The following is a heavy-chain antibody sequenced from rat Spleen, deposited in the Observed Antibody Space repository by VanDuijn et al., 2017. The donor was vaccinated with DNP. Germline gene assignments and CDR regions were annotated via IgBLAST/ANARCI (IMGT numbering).Heavy chain of an antibody. Sequence: EVQLQESGPGLVKPSQSLSLTCSVTGYSITSNYWAWIRKFPGNEMEWMGYISYSGSTNYNPSLKSRMSIIRDTSKNQFFLQLNSVTTEDTATYYCARTSGFDYWGQGVMVTVSS. D-gene: IGHD1-4*01. CDR3: ARTSGFDY. J-gene: IGHJ2*01. V-gene: IGHV3-1*01. CDR1: GYSITSNY. CDR2: ISYSGST.